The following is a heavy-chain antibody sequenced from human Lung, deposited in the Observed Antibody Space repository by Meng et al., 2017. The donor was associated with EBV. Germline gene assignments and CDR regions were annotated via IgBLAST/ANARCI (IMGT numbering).Heavy chain of an antibody. Sequence: HSGSSLKYPWALVMVSGKAFGYSFTSYAINWVQQAPGQGLEWMGWINTNTGNPTYAQGFTGRFVFSLDTSVSTAYLQISSLKAKDTAVYYCARGVVGATSGDYWGQGTLVTVSS. CDR3: ARGVVGATSGDY. CDR1: GYSFTSYA. J-gene: IGHJ4*02. D-gene: IGHD1-26*01. V-gene: IGHV7-4-1*02. CDR2: INTNTGNP.